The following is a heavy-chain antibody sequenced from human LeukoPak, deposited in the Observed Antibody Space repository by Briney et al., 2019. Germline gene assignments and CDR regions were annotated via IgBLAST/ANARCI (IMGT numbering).Heavy chain of an antibody. CDR3: ARGYCSSTSCYNGY. V-gene: IGHV1-18*01. CDR2: ISAYNGNT. CDR1: GYTFTSYG. J-gene: IGHJ4*02. D-gene: IGHD2-2*02. Sequence: ASVKVSCKASGYTFTSYGISWVRQAPGQGLEWMGWISAYNGNTNYAQQLQGRVTMTRDTSISTAYMELSRLRSDDTAVYYCARGYCSSTSCYNGYWGQGTLVTVSS.